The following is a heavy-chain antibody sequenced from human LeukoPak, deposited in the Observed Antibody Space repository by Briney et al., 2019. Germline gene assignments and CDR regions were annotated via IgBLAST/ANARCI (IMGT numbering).Heavy chain of an antibody. CDR2: IYHSGST. D-gene: IGHD6-19*01. CDR1: GYSISSGYY. V-gene: IGHV4-38-2*01. J-gene: IGHJ4*02. CDR3: ARYGGWLVQY. Sequence: SETLSLTCAVSGYSISSGYYWGWIRQPPGKGLQRIGSIYHSGSTYYNPSLNSRFTKSVDTSKNQFSLTLSSVTAADTAVYYCARYGGWLVQYWGQGTLVTVSS.